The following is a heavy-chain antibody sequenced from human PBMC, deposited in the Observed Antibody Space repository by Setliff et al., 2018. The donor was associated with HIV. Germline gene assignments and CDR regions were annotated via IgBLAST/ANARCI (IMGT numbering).Heavy chain of an antibody. V-gene: IGHV4-38-2*02. D-gene: IGHD5-12*01. J-gene: IGHJ4*02. CDR1: GYSISSGYY. CDR3: ATDIVATLDY. Sequence: SETLSLTCTVSGYSISSGYYWGWIRQPPGKGLEWIGSIYHSGSTYYNPSLKSRVTISVDTSKNQFSLKLSSVTAADTAVYYCATDIVATLDYWGQGTLVTVSS. CDR2: IYHSGST.